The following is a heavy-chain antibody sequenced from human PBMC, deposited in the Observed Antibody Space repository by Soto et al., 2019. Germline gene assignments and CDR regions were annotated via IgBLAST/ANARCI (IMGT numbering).Heavy chain of an antibody. V-gene: IGHV3-74*01. D-gene: IGHD5-12*01. CDR2: INSDGSTI. Sequence: GGSLRLSCTASGFTFSPFWMHWVRQAPGKGLVWVSHINSDGSTIVYADSVKGRFTISRDNAKNTLYLQMNSLRVEDTAVYYCARNSVDIVDVWGQGTTVTVSS. J-gene: IGHJ6*02. CDR1: GFTFSPFW. CDR3: ARNSVDIVDV.